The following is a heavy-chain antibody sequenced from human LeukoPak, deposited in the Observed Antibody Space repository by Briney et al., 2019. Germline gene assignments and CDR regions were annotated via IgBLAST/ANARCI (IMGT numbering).Heavy chain of an antibody. J-gene: IGHJ4*02. V-gene: IGHV1-18*01. CDR2: ISAYNGNT. Sequence: ASVKVSCKASGGTFSSYAISWVRQAPGQGLEWMGWISAYNGNTNYAQKLQGRVTMTTDTSTSTAYMELRSLRSDDTAVYYCARDSRSVMDFWSGYYCDYWGQGTLVTVSS. D-gene: IGHD3-3*01. CDR3: ARDSRSVMDFWSGYYCDY. CDR1: GGTFSSYA.